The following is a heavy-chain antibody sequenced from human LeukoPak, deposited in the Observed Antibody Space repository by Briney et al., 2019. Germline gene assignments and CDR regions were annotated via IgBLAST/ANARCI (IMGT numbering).Heavy chain of an antibody. CDR1: GGSISSYY. D-gene: IGHD6-13*01. Sequence: SETLSLTCTVSGGSISSYYWSWIRQPPGKGLEWIGYIYYSGSTNYNPSLKSRVTISVDTSKNQFSLKLSSVTAADTAVYYCARAAAGRVDWGQGTLVTVSS. CDR2: IYYSGST. CDR3: ARAAAGRVD. J-gene: IGHJ4*02. V-gene: IGHV4-59*12.